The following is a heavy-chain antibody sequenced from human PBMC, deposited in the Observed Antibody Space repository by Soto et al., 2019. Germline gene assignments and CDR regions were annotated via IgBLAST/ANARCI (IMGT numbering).Heavy chain of an antibody. V-gene: IGHV3-21*01. J-gene: IGHJ4*02. CDR1: GFTFSSYS. CDR3: ARDRSEYSSGWFDY. Sequence: EVQLVESGGGLVKPGGSLRLSCAASGFTFSSYSMNWVRQAPGKGLEWVSSISSSSSYIYYADSVKGRFTISRDNAKNSLYLQMNSLRAEDTAVYYCARDRSEYSSGWFDYWGQGTLDTVSS. D-gene: IGHD6-19*01. CDR2: ISSSSSYI.